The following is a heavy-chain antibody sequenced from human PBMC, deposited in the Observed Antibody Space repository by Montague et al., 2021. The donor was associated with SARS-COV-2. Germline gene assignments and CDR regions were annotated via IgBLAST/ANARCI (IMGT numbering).Heavy chain of an antibody. J-gene: IGHJ4*02. Sequence: SETLSLTCVVSDVSLSSSTWWSWVRPSPGKGLEWVGETYLSGFTXYNPSVKSRVTISLDDSRSQFSLRLTSVTAADTAVYFCARGGLGNRGFGYWGQGALVTVSS. CDR3: ARGGLGNRGFGY. CDR1: DVSLSSSTW. D-gene: IGHD3/OR15-3a*01. CDR2: TYLSGFT. V-gene: IGHV4-4*02.